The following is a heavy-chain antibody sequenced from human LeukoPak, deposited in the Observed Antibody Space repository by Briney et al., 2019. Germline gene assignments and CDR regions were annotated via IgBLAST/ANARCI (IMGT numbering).Heavy chain of an antibody. J-gene: IGHJ5*01. Sequence: PGGSLRLSCAASGLTFSGQWMSWVRQPPGKGLEWVANINQDGREKHYVDSVEGRFTISRDNAKNSLYLQMNSLRVDDTAVYYCAGGGGFLTDSWGQGTLVTVSS. CDR3: AGGGGFLTDS. CDR1: GLTFSGQW. D-gene: IGHD2-15*01. V-gene: IGHV3-7*04. CDR2: INQDGREK.